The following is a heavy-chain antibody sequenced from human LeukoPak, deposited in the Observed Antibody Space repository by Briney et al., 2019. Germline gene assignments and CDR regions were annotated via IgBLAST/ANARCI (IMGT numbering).Heavy chain of an antibody. CDR3: TTSTHCSSTSCYAEDV. D-gene: IGHD2-2*01. Sequence: PGGSLRLSCAASGFTFSNAWMSWVRQAPGKGLEWVGRIKSKTDGGTTDYAAPVKGRFTISRDDSKNTLYLQMNSLKAEDTAVYYCTTSTHCSSTSCYAEDVWGQGTLVTVSS. V-gene: IGHV3-15*01. CDR2: IKSKTDGGTT. J-gene: IGHJ4*02. CDR1: GFTFSNAW.